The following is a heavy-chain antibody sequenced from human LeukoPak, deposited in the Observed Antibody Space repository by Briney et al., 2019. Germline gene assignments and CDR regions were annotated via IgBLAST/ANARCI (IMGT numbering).Heavy chain of an antibody. J-gene: IGHJ4*02. D-gene: IGHD3-10*01. V-gene: IGHV3-13*01. CDR3: ARAKPREFTFDY. Sequence: GGSLRLSCAASGFTFSSYDMHWVRQATGKGLEWVSAIGTAGDTYYPGSVKGRFTISRENAKNSLYLQMNSLRAGDTAVYYCARAKPREFTFDYWGQGTLVTVSS. CDR2: IGTAGDT. CDR1: GFTFSSYD.